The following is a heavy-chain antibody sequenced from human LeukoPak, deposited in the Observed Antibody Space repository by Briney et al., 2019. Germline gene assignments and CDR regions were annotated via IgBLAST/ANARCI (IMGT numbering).Heavy chain of an antibody. CDR1: GFTLSSYA. V-gene: IGHV3-23*01. J-gene: IGHJ4*02. CDR3: ATDMIVVVSPFDY. CDR2: ISGNAGST. Sequence: GGSLRLSCAASGFTLSSYAMSWVRQAPGKGLEWVSLISGNAGSTYYADSVKGRFTISRDITKNTLYLQMNSLRAEDTAVYYCATDMIVVVSPFDYWGQGTLVTVSS. D-gene: IGHD3-22*01.